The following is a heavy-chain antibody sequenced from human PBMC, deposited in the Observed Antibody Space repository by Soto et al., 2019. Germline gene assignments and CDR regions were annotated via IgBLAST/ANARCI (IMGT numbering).Heavy chain of an antibody. D-gene: IGHD3-10*01. CDR1: GFTFDDYA. J-gene: IGHJ3*02. CDR3: AKEFGLYGSGSPDAFDI. Sequence: EVQLVESGGGLVQPGRSLRLSCAASGFTFDDYAMHWVRQAPGKGLEWVSGISWNSGSIGYADSVKGRFTISRDNAKNSLYVQMNSLRAEDTALYYCAKEFGLYGSGSPDAFDIWGQGTMVTVSS. V-gene: IGHV3-9*01. CDR2: ISWNSGSI.